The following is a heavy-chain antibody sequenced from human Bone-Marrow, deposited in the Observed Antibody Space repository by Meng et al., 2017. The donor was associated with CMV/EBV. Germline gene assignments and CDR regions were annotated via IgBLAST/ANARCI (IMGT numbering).Heavy chain of an antibody. J-gene: IGHJ6*02. CDR3: ARDEQLVNSVYYYYYGMDV. CDR1: GGSISSSSYY. CDR2: IYYSGST. V-gene: IGHV4-39*07. Sequence: GSLRLSCTVSGGSISSSSYYWGWIRQPPGKGLEWIGSIYYSGSTYYNPSLKSRVTISVDTSKNQFSLKLSSVTAADTAVYYCARDEQLVNSVYYYYYGMDVWGQGTTVTVSS. D-gene: IGHD6-6*01.